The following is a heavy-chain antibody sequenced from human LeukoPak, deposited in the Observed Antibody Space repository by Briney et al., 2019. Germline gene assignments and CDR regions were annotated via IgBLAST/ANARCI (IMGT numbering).Heavy chain of an antibody. V-gene: IGHV3-48*01. CDR3: ARDLNDFWSGYSYDY. J-gene: IGHJ4*02. CDR1: GFTFSSYS. D-gene: IGHD3-3*01. CDR2: ISSSSSTI. Sequence: TGGSLRLSCAASGFTFSSYSMNWVRQAPGKGLEWVSYISSSSSTIYYADSVKGRFTISRDSAKNSLYLQMSSLRAEDTAVYYCARDLNDFWSGYSYDYWGQGTLVTVSS.